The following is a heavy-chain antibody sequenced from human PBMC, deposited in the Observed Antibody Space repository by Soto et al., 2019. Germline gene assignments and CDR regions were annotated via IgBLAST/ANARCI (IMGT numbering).Heavy chain of an antibody. Sequence: PGGSLRLSCAASGFTFGNYWMHWVRQAPGKGPVWVARINSDGSSTSYADSVKGRFTISRDNAKNTLYLQMNSLRAEDTAMYYCTKVISTVGGDFDSWGQGTLVTVSS. CDR1: GFTFGNYW. CDR3: TKVISTVGGDFDS. J-gene: IGHJ4*02. V-gene: IGHV3-74*01. D-gene: IGHD3-16*01. CDR2: INSDGSST.